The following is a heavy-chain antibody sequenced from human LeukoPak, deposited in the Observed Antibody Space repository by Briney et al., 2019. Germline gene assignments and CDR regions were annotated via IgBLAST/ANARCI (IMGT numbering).Heavy chain of an antibody. Sequence: PSETLSLTCTVSGGSISSYYWSWIRQPAGKGLEWIGRIYTSGSTNYNPSLKSRVTMSVDTSKNQFSLKLSSVTAADTAVYYCAREGPTYYDFWSGYSYFDYWGQGTLVTVSS. J-gene: IGHJ4*02. CDR1: GGSISSYY. CDR3: AREGPTYYDFWSGYSYFDY. V-gene: IGHV4-4*07. D-gene: IGHD3-3*01. CDR2: IYTSGST.